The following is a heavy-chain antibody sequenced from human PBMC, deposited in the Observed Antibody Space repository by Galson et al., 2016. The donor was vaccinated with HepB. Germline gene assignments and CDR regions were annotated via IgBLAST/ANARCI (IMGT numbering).Heavy chain of an antibody. CDR3: ARDYWGFFDY. CDR1: GDSVSRISLA. D-gene: IGHD7-27*01. CDR2: TYYRSKWYN. Sequence: CAISGDSVSRISLAWNWIRQSPSRGLEWLGRTYYRSKWYNDYAASVKSRISINPDTSKNQLSLHLNSVTPEDTAVYYCARDYWGFFDYWGQGTLVTVSS. V-gene: IGHV6-1*01. J-gene: IGHJ4*02.